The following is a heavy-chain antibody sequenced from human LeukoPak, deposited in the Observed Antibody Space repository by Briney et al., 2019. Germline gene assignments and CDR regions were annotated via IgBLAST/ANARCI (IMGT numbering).Heavy chain of an antibody. CDR3: ARDIPLVVVAVSSDAFDT. CDR2: IYPGDSDT. CDR1: GYSFTNYW. J-gene: IGHJ3*02. Sequence: GESLKISCKGSGYSFTNYWIVWVRQMPGKGLEWMGIIYPGDSDTRYSPSFQGQVTFSADKSISTAYLQWSSLKASDTAMYYCARDIPLVVVAVSSDAFDTWGQGTMVTVSS. V-gene: IGHV5-51*01. D-gene: IGHD2-15*01.